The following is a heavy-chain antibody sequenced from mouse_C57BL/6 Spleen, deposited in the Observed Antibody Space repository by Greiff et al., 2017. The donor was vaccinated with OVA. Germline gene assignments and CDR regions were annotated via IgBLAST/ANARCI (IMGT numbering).Heavy chain of an antibody. CDR3: ARDDYGSSYGYFDV. D-gene: IGHD1-1*01. Sequence: EVQVVESGPELVKPGASVKISCKASGYSFTDYNMNWVKQSNGKSLEWIGVINPNYGTTSYNQKFKGKATLTVDQSSSTAYMQLNSLTSEDSAVYYCARDDYGSSYGYFDVWGTGTTVTVSS. CDR2: INPNYGTT. V-gene: IGHV1-39*01. CDR1: GYSFTDYN. J-gene: IGHJ1*03.